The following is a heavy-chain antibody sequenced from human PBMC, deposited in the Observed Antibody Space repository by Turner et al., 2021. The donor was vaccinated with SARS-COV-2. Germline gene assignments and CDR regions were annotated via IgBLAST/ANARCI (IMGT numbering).Heavy chain of an antibody. J-gene: IGHJ4*02. CDR1: GFTFSNFA. D-gene: IGHD5-18*01. CDR3: ARDYPWDTAMAHQGGGFDY. V-gene: IGHV3-30-3*01. Sequence: QVQLVESGGGVVQPGTSLRLSCAPSGFTFSNFAMNWVRQAPGKGLDWVAVISYDGSNKFYADSVKGRFTMSRDNAKNTLYLQMNTLRAEDTAVYYCARDYPWDTAMAHQGGGFDYWGQGTLVTVSS. CDR2: ISYDGSNK.